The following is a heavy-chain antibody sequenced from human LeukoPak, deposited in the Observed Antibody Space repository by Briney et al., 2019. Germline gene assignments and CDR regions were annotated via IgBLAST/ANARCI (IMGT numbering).Heavy chain of an antibody. Sequence: GGSLRLSCAASGFTFTSYTMNWVRQAPGKGLEWVSYISISSGSIYYADSVKGRFTISRDNAKNSLYLQMNSLRVEDTAVYYCARGQTTVTYLDDRDYWGQGTLVTVSS. D-gene: IGHD4-17*01. J-gene: IGHJ4*02. CDR1: GFTFTSYT. CDR3: ARGQTTVTYLDDRDY. V-gene: IGHV3-48*01. CDR2: ISISSGSI.